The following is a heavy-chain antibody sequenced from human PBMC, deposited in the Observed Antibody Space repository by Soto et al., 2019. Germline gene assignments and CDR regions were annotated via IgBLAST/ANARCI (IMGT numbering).Heavy chain of an antibody. Sequence: QVQLVESGGGVVQPGRSLRLSCAASGFTFSSYGMHWVRQAPGKGLEWVAVISYDGSNKYYADSVKGRFTISRDNSKNTLYLQMSSLRAEDTAVYYCNVYSSSWGYWGQGTLVTVSS. D-gene: IGHD6-13*01. CDR2: ISYDGSNK. CDR1: GFTFSSYG. J-gene: IGHJ4*02. V-gene: IGHV3-30*03. CDR3: NVYSSSWGY.